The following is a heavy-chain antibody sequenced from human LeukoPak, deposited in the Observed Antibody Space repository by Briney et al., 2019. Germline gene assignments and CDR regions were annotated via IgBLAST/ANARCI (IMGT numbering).Heavy chain of an antibody. V-gene: IGHV3-9*01. D-gene: IGHD1-26*01. CDR1: GFIFGDYT. CDR3: AEDRSSRSSYGDAFDI. CDR2: IGWHGGAI. Sequence: GGSLRLSCAASGFIFGDYTLHWVRLPPGQGLEWVSGIGWHGGAIGYADSVKGRFTISRDNAKNSLYLQMNGLTAEDTALYYCAEDRSSRSSYGDAFDIWGQGTVVTVSS. J-gene: IGHJ3*02.